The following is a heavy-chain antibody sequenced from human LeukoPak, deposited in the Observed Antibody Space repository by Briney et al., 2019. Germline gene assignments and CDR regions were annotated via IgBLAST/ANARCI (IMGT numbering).Heavy chain of an antibody. CDR2: ISAYNGNT. V-gene: IGHV1-18*01. D-gene: IGHD6-13*01. J-gene: IGHJ4*02. CDR1: GYTFTSYG. CDR3: ASGPLLAAANSY. Sequence: ASVTVSCKASGYTFTSYGISWGRQAPGQGLEWMGWISAYNGNTNYAQKLQGRVTMTTDTSTSTAYMELRSLRSDDTAVYYCASGPLLAAANSYWGQGTLVTVSS.